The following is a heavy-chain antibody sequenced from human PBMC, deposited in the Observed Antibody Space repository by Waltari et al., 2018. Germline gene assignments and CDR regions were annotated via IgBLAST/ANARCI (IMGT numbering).Heavy chain of an antibody. CDR2: IIPIFGTA. CDR1: GGTFSSYA. Sequence: ASGGTFSSYAISWVRQAPGQGLEWMGRIIPIFGTANYAQKFQGRVTITADKSTSTAYMELSSLRSEDTAVYYCASNSYGFSYWYFDLWGRGTLVTVSS. D-gene: IGHD5-18*01. V-gene: IGHV1-69*06. J-gene: IGHJ2*01. CDR3: ASNSYGFSYWYFDL.